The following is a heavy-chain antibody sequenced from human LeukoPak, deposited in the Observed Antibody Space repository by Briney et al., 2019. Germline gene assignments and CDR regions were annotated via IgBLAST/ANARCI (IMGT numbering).Heavy chain of an antibody. D-gene: IGHD3-22*01. CDR2: IYYSGST. J-gene: IGHJ4*02. CDR3: AREVYYYDSSGYYSGIDY. Sequence: SETLSLTCTVSGGSISSYYWSWIRQPPGKGLEWIGYIYYSGSTNYNPSLKSRVTISVDTSKNQFSLKLSSVTAADTAVYYCAREVYYYDSSGYYSGIDYWGQGTLVTVSS. V-gene: IGHV4-59*01. CDR1: GGSISSYY.